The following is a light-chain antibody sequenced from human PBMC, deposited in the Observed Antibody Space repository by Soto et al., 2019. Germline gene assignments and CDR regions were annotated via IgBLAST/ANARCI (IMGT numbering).Light chain of an antibody. Sequence: QSALTLPASVSGSPGQSITISCTGTSSDVGGYNYVSWYQHHPGKAPKLIIYDVSNRPSGVSNRFSGSKSGNKASLTISGLQPEDEADYYCSSYTTSNTRQIVFGTGTKVTVL. V-gene: IGLV2-14*03. CDR1: SSDVGGYNY. CDR2: DVS. J-gene: IGLJ1*01. CDR3: SSYTTSNTRQIV.